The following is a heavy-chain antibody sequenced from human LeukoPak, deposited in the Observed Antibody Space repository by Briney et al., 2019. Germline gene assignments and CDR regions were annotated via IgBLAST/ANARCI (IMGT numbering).Heavy chain of an antibody. CDR3: ATGGGYSGSYFDY. J-gene: IGHJ4*02. CDR1: GFTFSSYG. Sequence: GGSLRLSCAASGFTFSSYGMHWVRQAPGKGLEWVAFIRYDGSNKCYADSVKGRFTISRDNSKNTLYLQMNSLRAEDTAVYYCATGGGYSGSYFDYWGQGTLVTVSS. V-gene: IGHV3-30*02. D-gene: IGHD1-26*01. CDR2: IRYDGSNK.